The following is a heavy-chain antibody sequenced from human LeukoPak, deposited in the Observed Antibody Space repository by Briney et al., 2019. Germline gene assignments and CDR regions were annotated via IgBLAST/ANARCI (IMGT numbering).Heavy chain of an antibody. D-gene: IGHD2-2*01. CDR2: ISAYNGNT. Sequence: ASVKVSCKASGYTFTSYGISWVRQAPGQGLEWMGWISAYNGNTNYAQKLQGRVTMTTDTSTGTAYMELRSLRSDDAAVYYCARAYGRSSTSWKSDYWGQGTLVTVSS. CDR1: GYTFTSYG. J-gene: IGHJ4*02. CDR3: ARAYGRSSTSWKSDY. V-gene: IGHV1-18*04.